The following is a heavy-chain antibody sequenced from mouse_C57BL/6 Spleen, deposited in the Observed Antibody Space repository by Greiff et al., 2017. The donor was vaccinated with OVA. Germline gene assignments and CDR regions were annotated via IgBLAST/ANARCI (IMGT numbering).Heavy chain of an antibody. J-gene: IGHJ3*01. D-gene: IGHD2-4*01. V-gene: IGHV6-6*01. CDR2: ISHKANNPAS. CDR1: GFTFSDAW. CDR3: TRQGYYDYRFAY. Sequence: EVKLMESGGGLVQPGGSMKLSCAASGFTFSDAWMDWVRQSPEQGLEWVGEISHKANNPASSYAVPVKGRFISARDASKSSVYLHMSSLRAEDTGIYYCTRQGYYDYRFAYWGQGTLVTVAA.